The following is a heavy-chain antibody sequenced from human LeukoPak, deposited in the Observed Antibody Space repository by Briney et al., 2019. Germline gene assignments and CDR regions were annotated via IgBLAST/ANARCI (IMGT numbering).Heavy chain of an antibody. D-gene: IGHD3-10*01. CDR2: IYYSGST. V-gene: IGHV4-39*07. J-gene: IGHJ4*02. CDR3: ARDTILSGSPLDY. CDR1: GGSISSSSYY. Sequence: SETLSLTCTVSGGSISSSSYYWGWIRQPPGKGLEWIGTIYYSGSTYHNPSLKSRVTISVDTSKNQFSLKLSSVTAADTAVYYCARDTILSGSPLDYWGQGTLVTVSS.